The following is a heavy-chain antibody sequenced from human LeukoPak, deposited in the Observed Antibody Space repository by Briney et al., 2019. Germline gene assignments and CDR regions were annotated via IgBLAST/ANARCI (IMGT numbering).Heavy chain of an antibody. CDR2: IRSKAYGGTT. CDR3: SALDDYGDYIDY. Sequence: GGSLRLSCTASGFTFGDYAMSWFRQAPGKGLEWVGFIRSKAYGGTTEYAASVKGRFTISRDDSKSIAYLQMNSLKTEDTAVYYCSALDDYGDYIDYWGQGTLVTVSS. D-gene: IGHD4-17*01. CDR1: GFTFGDYA. J-gene: IGHJ4*02. V-gene: IGHV3-49*03.